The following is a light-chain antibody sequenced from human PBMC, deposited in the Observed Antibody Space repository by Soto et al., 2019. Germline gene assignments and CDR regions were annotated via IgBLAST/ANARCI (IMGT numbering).Light chain of an antibody. CDR2: EVS. Sequence: QSALTQPASVSGSPGQSITISCTGTSSDIGGYNYVSWYQQHPDKAPKLMIYEVSFRTSGLSNRFSGSKSGNTASLTISALQAEDEADYYCSSYTSSSTYVFGTGTKLTVL. J-gene: IGLJ1*01. V-gene: IGLV2-14*01. CDR1: SSDIGGYNY. CDR3: SSYTSSSTYV.